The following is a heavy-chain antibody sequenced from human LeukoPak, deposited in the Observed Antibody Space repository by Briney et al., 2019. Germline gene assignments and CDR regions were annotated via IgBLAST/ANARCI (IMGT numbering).Heavy chain of an antibody. CDR2: MNPNSGNT. Sequence: ASVKVSCKASGYTFTSYDINWVRQATGQGLEWMGWMNPNSGNTGYAQKFQGRVTMTRDTSTSTVYMELSSLRSEDTAVYYCAREGDIRFLEWLRLYIDYWGQGTLVTVSS. CDR1: GYTFTSYD. J-gene: IGHJ4*02. D-gene: IGHD3-3*01. CDR3: AREGDIRFLEWLRLYIDY. V-gene: IGHV1-8*01.